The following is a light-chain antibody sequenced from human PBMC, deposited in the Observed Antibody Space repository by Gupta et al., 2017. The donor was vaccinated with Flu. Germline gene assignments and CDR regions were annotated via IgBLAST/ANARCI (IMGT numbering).Light chain of an antibody. CDR2: GAS. CDR3: QQYNNRRT. V-gene: IGKV3-15*01. Sequence: EIVMTQPPATLSVSPGERATLSCRASQSVSTKLAWYQQKFGQAPRLLIFGASTRATGIPARFSGSGSGTEFTLTISSLQSEDFAVYYCQQYNNRRTFGQGTKVEIK. J-gene: IGKJ1*01. CDR1: QSVSTK.